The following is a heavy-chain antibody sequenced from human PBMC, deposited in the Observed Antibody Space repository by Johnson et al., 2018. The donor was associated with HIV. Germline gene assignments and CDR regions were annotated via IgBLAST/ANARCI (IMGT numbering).Heavy chain of an antibody. D-gene: IGHD6-13*01. V-gene: IGHV3-30-3*01. J-gene: IGHJ3*02. CDR1: GFTFSSYA. CDR3: GRDMSSRWGMGDACDI. CDR2: ISYDGSNK. Sequence: VQLVESGGGVVQPGRSLRLSCAASGFTFSSYALHWVRQAPGKGLEWVAVISYDGSNKYYADSVKGRLTISRDNSKNTLYLQMSSLRAEDTAMYYCGRDMSSRWGMGDACDIWGQGT.